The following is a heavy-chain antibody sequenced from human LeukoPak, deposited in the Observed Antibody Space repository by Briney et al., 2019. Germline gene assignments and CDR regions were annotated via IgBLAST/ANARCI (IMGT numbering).Heavy chain of an antibody. Sequence: SVKVSCKASGGTFSSYAISWVRQAPGQGLEWMGRIIPILGIANYAQKFQGRVTITADKSTSTAYMELSSLRSEDTAVYYCATDYYGSETPAYWGQGTLVTVSS. D-gene: IGHD3-10*01. CDR3: ATDYYGSETPAY. CDR1: GGTFSSYA. J-gene: IGHJ4*02. CDR2: IIPILGIA. V-gene: IGHV1-69*04.